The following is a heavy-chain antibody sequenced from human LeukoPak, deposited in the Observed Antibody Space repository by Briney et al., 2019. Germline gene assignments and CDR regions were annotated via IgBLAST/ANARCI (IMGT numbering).Heavy chain of an antibody. J-gene: IGHJ4*02. CDR1: GFTFSNAW. D-gene: IGHD6-6*01. CDR2: IKSKTDGGTT. Sequence: GGSLRLSCAASGFTFSNAWMNWVRQAPGKGLEWVGHIKSKTDGGTTDYAAPVKGRFTISRDDSKNTLYLQMNSLKTEDTAVYYCTTGSSSDWGQGTLVTVSS. CDR3: TTGSSSD. V-gene: IGHV3-15*07.